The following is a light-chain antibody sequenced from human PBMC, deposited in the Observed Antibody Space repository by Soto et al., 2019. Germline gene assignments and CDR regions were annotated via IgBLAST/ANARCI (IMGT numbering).Light chain of an antibody. Sequence: QAALTQPRSVSGSPGQSVTISCTATSGDVGGYNFFSWYQQHPGKDPTLVIFDVSNRPSGSPDRFSGSKSGNTASLTISGLQDEDEADYYCCSYGGSYTWVFGGGTKLTVL. J-gene: IGLJ2*01. V-gene: IGLV2-11*01. CDR3: CSYGGSYTWV. CDR2: DVS. CDR1: SGDVGGYNF.